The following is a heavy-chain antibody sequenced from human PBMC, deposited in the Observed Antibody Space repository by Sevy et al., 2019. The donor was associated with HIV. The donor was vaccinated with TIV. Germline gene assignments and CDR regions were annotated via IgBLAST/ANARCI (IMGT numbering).Heavy chain of an antibody. CDR3: ASGAYYYASRSQNFDY. J-gene: IGHJ4*02. CDR2: IWYDGTNK. D-gene: IGHD3-10*01. V-gene: IGHV3-33*01. CDR1: GFTFSSYG. Sequence: GGSLRLSCAASGFTFSSYGMHWVRQAPGKGLEWVALIWYDGTNKYYADSVKGRFTITRDNSKNTLYLQKNGLRAEDTAVYYCASGAYYYASRSQNFDYWGPGTLVTVSS.